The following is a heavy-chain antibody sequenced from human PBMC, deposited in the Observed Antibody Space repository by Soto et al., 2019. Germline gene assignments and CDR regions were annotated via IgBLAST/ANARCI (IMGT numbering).Heavy chain of an antibody. Sequence: EVHLVESGGGLVKPGGSLRLSCAVSGFTFSSCTMNWVRQAPGKGLEWVSSISPSSGHIYYADSVKGRFTTPRDNAKNSLFLQANSLRCEDTAVYYCSGCSGGACHKNYGMDVWGQGTTVTVSS. D-gene: IGHD2-15*01. J-gene: IGHJ6*02. CDR2: ISPSSGHI. CDR3: SGCSGGACHKNYGMDV. V-gene: IGHV3-21*06. CDR1: GFTFSSCT.